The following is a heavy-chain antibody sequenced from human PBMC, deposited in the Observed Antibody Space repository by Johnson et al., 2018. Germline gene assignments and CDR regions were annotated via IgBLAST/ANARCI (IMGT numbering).Heavy chain of an antibody. CDR1: GFTSSNYW. Sequence: EVQLVESGGGLVQPGGSLRLSCVASGFTSSNYWMTWVRKAPGKGLEWVANMRPDGGARYYVDSVKGRFTISRDIAKNSVYLEMNSLRVDDTAVYYCFSKGLQNYWGQGTLVTVSS. D-gene: IGHD4-11*01. J-gene: IGHJ4*02. V-gene: IGHV3-7*01. CDR2: MRPDGGAR. CDR3: FSKGLQNY.